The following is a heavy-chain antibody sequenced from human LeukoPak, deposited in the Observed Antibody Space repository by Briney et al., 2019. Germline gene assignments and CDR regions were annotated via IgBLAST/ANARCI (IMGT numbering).Heavy chain of an antibody. CDR2: IYYSGST. CDR3: ARLGSSWTNWFDP. J-gene: IGHJ5*02. Sequence: PSETLSLTCIVSGGSISSSSYYWGWIRQPPGKGLEWIGSIYYSGSTYYNPSLKSRVTISVDRSKNQFSLKLSSVTAADTAVYYCARLGSSWTNWFDPWGQGTLVTVSS. CDR1: GGSISSSSYY. D-gene: IGHD6-13*01. V-gene: IGHV4-39*07.